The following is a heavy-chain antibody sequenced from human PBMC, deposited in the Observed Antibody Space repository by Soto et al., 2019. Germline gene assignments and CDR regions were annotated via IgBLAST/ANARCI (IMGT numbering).Heavy chain of an antibody. J-gene: IGHJ6*02. Sequence: QVQLVESGGGVVQPGRSLRLSCAASGFTFSSYAMHWVRQAPGKGLEWVAVISYDGSNKYYADSVKGRFTISRDNSKNTLYLQMNSLRAEDTAVYYCARERRTTGYYYGMHVWGQGTTVTVSS. V-gene: IGHV3-30-3*01. D-gene: IGHD3-9*01. CDR3: ARERRTTGYYYGMHV. CDR1: GFTFSSYA. CDR2: ISYDGSNK.